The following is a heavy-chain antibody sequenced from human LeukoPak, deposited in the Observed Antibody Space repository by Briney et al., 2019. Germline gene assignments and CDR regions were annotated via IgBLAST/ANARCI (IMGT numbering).Heavy chain of an antibody. V-gene: IGHV4-59*01. CDR3: ARGLNDGEFDY. CDR2: IYYSGRT. D-gene: IGHD1-1*01. CDR1: GASISSYY. J-gene: IGHJ4*02. Sequence: PSETLSLTCTVSGASISSYYWSWIRQSPGKGLEWIGYIYYSGRTNYNPSLKSRVTISVDTSKNQFSLKLSSVTAADTAVYYCARGLNDGEFDYWGQGTLVTVSS.